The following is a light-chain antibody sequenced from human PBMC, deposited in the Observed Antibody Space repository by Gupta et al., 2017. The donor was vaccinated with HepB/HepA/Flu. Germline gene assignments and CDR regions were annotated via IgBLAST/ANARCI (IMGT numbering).Light chain of an antibody. Sequence: QAVLTLPPSASGTPGQRVSLSCSGRSSNIGGKTVQWYQHLTGAAPKLLIYNIDQRPSGVPARFSGSKSGTSASLAIGGLQSEDEADYYCAAWDDSLNGYVFGSGTKVTVL. J-gene: IGLJ1*01. CDR1: SSNIGGKT. CDR3: AAWDDSLNGYV. V-gene: IGLV1-44*01. CDR2: NID.